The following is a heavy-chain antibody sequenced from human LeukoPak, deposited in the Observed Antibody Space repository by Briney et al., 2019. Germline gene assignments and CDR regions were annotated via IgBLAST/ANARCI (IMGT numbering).Heavy chain of an antibody. V-gene: IGHV3-7*01. CDR1: XXTXXSYX. CDR3: ARVTSHAFDI. CDR2: IKQDGSEK. J-gene: IGHJ3*02. Sequence: AXXXTXXSYXMSWVRQAPGKGVEWVANIKQDGSEKYYVDSVKGRFTISXXXAKNSLYLQMNSLRAEDTAVYYXARVTSHAFDIWGQGTMVTVSS.